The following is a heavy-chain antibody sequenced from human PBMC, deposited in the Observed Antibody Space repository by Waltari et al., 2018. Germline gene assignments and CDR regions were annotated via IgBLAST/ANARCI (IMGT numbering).Heavy chain of an antibody. J-gene: IGHJ4*02. Sequence: QVQLVESGGGVVQPGRSLRLSCAASGFTFSSYGMHWVRQAPGKGLEWVAVIWYDGSNKYYADAVKGRFTISRDNSKNTLYLQMNSLRAEDTAMYYCAKALTSYYDFWSGYYDYFDYWGQGTLVTVSS. D-gene: IGHD3-3*01. V-gene: IGHV3-30*18. CDR1: GFTFSSYG. CDR3: AKALTSYYDFWSGYYDYFDY. CDR2: IWYDGSNK.